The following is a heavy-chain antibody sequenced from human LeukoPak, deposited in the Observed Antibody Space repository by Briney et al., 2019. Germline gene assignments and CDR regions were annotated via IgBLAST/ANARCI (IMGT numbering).Heavy chain of an antibody. CDR3: ARVFSPSSSGGDLDY. Sequence: GGSLRLSCAASGFTFSSYAMHWVRQAPGKGLEWVAVISYDGSNKYYADSVKGRFTISRDNSKNTLYLQMNSLRAEDTAVYYCARVFSPSSSGGDLDYWGQGTLVTASS. J-gene: IGHJ4*02. CDR1: GFTFSSYA. V-gene: IGHV3-30-3*01. D-gene: IGHD2-21*02. CDR2: ISYDGSNK.